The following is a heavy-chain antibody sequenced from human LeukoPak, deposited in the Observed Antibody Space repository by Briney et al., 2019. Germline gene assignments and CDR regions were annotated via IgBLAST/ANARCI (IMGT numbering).Heavy chain of an antibody. CDR3: GRNGGGIGY. Sequence: ASVKVSCKASGYTFTDNRIHWVRQAPGQGLEWMGWINPNSDDTNYAQKFQGRVTMTRDTSKSSAYMEVSSLTSDDTAVYYCGRNGGGIGYWGQGTLVTVFS. D-gene: IGHD3-16*01. CDR1: GYTFTDNR. V-gene: IGHV1-2*02. J-gene: IGHJ4*02. CDR2: INPNSDDT.